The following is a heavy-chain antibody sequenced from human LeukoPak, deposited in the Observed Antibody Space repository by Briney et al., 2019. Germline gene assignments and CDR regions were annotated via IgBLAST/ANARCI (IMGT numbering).Heavy chain of an antibody. Sequence: PSETLSLTCAVSGRSFSANYWSWIRRPPGDGPEWIGEINHTGRTNYNPSLKSRVTISVDMSKNQFSLKLSSVTAADTAVYYCARVGYISGWYPFDFWGLGTLVIVSS. CDR3: ARVGYISGWYPFDF. D-gene: IGHD6-19*01. CDR1: GRSFSANY. V-gene: IGHV4-34*01. J-gene: IGHJ4*02. CDR2: INHTGRT.